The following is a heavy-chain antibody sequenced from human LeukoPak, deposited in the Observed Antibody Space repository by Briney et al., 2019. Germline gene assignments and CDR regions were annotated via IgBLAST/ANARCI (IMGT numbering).Heavy chain of an antibody. J-gene: IGHJ6*02. V-gene: IGHV1-69*04. CDR3: ARDHVVGGSSYYYYGMDV. Sequence: SVKVSCKASGGTFSSYAISWVRQAPGQGLEWMGRIIPILGIANYAQKFQGRVTITADKSTSTAYMELSSLRSEDTAVYYCARDHVVGGSSYYYYGMDVWGQGTMVTVSS. CDR2: IIPILGIA. CDR1: GGTFSSYA. D-gene: IGHD1-26*01.